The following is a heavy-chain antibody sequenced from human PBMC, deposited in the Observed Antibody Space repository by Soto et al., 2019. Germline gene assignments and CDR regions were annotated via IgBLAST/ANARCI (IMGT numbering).Heavy chain of an antibody. CDR1: GFTFSSYA. CDR2: ISYDGSNK. V-gene: IGHV3-30-3*01. CDR3: ARVSGTYGPFDY. J-gene: IGHJ4*02. D-gene: IGHD3-3*01. Sequence: GGSLRLSCAASGFTFSSYAMHWVRQAPGKGLEWVAVISYDGSNKYYADSVKGRFTISRDNSKNTLYLQMNSLRAEDTAAYYCARVSGTYGPFDYWGQGTLVTVSS.